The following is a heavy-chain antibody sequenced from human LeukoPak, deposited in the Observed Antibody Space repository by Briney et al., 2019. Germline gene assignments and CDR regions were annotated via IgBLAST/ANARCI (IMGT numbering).Heavy chain of an antibody. J-gene: IGHJ3*02. D-gene: IGHD3-16*01. CDR2: IYHSGST. V-gene: IGHV4-38-2*02. Sequence: PSETLSLTCAVSGYSISSGYYWGWIRQPPGKGLEWIGSIYHSGSTYYNPSLKSRVTISVDTSKNQFSLKLSSVTAADTAVYYCAREQVMITFGGDNAFDIWGQGTTVTVSS. CDR3: AREQVMITFGGDNAFDI. CDR1: GYSISSGYY.